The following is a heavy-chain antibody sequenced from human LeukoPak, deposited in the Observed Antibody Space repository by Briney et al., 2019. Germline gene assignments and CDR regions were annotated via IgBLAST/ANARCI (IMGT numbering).Heavy chain of an antibody. D-gene: IGHD4-17*01. Sequence: TGESLKISCKGSGYSFTSYWIGWVRQMPGEGLEWMGIIYPGDSDTRYSPSSQGQVTISADKSISTAYLQWSSLKASDTAMYYCARHATGGAVTTLIDYWGQGTLVTVSS. V-gene: IGHV5-51*01. CDR2: IYPGDSDT. CDR3: ARHATGGAVTTLIDY. CDR1: GYSFTSYW. J-gene: IGHJ4*02.